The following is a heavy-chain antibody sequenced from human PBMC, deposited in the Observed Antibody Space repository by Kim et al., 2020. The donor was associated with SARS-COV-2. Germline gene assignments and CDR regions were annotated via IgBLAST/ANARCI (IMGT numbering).Heavy chain of an antibody. CDR3: ARSHGGYGYRFDY. J-gene: IGHJ4*02. Sequence: GGSLRLSCAASGFTFSSYAMHWVRQAPGKGLEWVAVISYDGSNKYYADSVKGRFTISRDNSKNTLYLQMNSLRAEDTAVYYCARSHGGYGYRFDYWGQGTLVTVSS. D-gene: IGHD5-12*01. CDR2: ISYDGSNK. V-gene: IGHV3-30*04. CDR1: GFTFSSYA.